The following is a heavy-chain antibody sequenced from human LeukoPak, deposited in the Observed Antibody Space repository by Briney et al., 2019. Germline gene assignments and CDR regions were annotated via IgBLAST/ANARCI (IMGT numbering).Heavy chain of an antibody. CDR2: ISSSSRYI. CDR3: ARDPGGYCSSTSCPNWFDP. CDR1: GFTFSSYS. D-gene: IGHD2-2*01. V-gene: IGHV3-21*01. Sequence: GGCLRLSCAASGFTFSSYSMNWVRQAPGKGLEWGSSISSSSRYIYYADSAKGRFTISRDNAKNTLYLQMNSLRAEDPAVYYCARDPGGYCSSTSCPNWFDPWGQGTLVTVSS. J-gene: IGHJ5*02.